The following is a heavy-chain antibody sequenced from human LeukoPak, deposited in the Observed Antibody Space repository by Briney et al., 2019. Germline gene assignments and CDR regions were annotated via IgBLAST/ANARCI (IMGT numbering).Heavy chain of an antibody. CDR1: RFTFSTYS. Sequence: GSLRLSCAASRFTFSTYSMNWVRQAPGRGLEWVSYISSSSTNIYYKDSVKGRFTISRDNAKNSLYLHMTSPRAEDTAVYYCVRNDGDNAFDIWDQGTMVIVSS. CDR3: VRNDGDNAFDI. D-gene: IGHD4-17*01. CDR2: ISSSSTNI. V-gene: IGHV3-48*01. J-gene: IGHJ3*02.